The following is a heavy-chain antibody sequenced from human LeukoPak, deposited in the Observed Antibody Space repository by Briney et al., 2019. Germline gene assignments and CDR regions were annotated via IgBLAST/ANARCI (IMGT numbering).Heavy chain of an antibody. J-gene: IGHJ4*02. V-gene: IGHV4-59*01. CDR2: IYYSGST. CDR1: GGSISSYY. Sequence: PSETLSLTCTVSGGSISSYYWSWIRQPPGKGLEWIGYIYYSGSTDCNPSLKSRVTISVDTSKNQFSLKLSSVTAADTAVYYCARHSIAARPDYWGQGTLVTVSS. CDR3: ARHSIAARPDY. D-gene: IGHD6-6*01.